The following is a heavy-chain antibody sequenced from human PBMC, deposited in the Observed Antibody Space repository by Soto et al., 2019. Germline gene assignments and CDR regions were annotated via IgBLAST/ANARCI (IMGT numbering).Heavy chain of an antibody. CDR2: ISNSGSTI. CDR1: GFTFSTYS. J-gene: IGHJ6*02. CDR3: ARGGGGYGYNGMDV. D-gene: IGHD5-12*01. Sequence: EVQLVESGGGLVQPGGSLRLSCAASGFTFSTYSMNWVRQAPGKGLEWVSHISNSGSTIYYAGSVKGRFTISRDNAKNLLYLQMSSLRAEDTAVFYCARGGGGYGYNGMDVWGQGTTVTVSS. V-gene: IGHV3-48*01.